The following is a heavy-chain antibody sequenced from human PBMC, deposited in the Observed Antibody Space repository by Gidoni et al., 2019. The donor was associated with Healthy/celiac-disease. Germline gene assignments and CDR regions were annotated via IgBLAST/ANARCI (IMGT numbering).Heavy chain of an antibody. D-gene: IGHD6-13*01. J-gene: IGHJ6*02. CDR1: GFTFISYS. Sequence: EVQLVESGGGLVQPGGSLSLSCSASGFTFISYSMNWVRQAPGKGLEWVSYISSSSSTIYYADSVKGRFTISRDNAKNSLYLQMNSLRAEDTAVYYCARAMGYSSSWYTPATYDYYYYGMDVWGQGTTVTVSS. V-gene: IGHV3-48*01. CDR2: ISSSSSTI. CDR3: ARAMGYSSSWYTPATYDYYYYGMDV.